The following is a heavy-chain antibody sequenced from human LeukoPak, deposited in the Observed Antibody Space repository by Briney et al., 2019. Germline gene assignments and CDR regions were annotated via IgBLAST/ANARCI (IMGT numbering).Heavy chain of an antibody. D-gene: IGHD2-2*01. CDR2: IYSGGST. CDR3: ARDNVAGSTRHPSYYGMDV. V-gene: IGHV3-53*01. J-gene: IGHJ6*02. Sequence: PGGSLRLSCAASGFTVSSNYVSWVRQAPGKGLEWVSVIYSGGSTYYADSVKGRFTISRDNSKNTLYLQMNSLRAEDTAVYYCARDNVAGSTRHPSYYGMDVWGQGTTVTVSS. CDR1: GFTVSSNY.